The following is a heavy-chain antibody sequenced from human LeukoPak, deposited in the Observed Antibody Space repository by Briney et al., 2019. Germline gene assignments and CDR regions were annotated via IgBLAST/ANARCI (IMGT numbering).Heavy chain of an antibody. Sequence: PSQTLSLTCTVSGGSISSSSYYWGWIRQPPGKGLEWIGSIYYSGSTYYNPSLKSRVTISVDTSKNQFSLKLSSVTAADTAVYYCARVRYSGYDLLNWFDPWGQGTLVTVSS. V-gene: IGHV4-39*07. D-gene: IGHD5-12*01. CDR3: ARVRYSGYDLLNWFDP. CDR2: IYYSGST. J-gene: IGHJ5*02. CDR1: GGSISSSSYY.